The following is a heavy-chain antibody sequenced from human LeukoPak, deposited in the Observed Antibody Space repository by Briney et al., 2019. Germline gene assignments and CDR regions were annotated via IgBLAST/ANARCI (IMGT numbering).Heavy chain of an antibody. Sequence: SETLSLTCTVSGGSISSSSYYWGWIRQPPGKGLEWIGSIYYSGSTYYNPSLKSRVTISVDTSKNQFSLKLSSVTAADTAVYYCARVAATVTTTNFDYWGQGTLVTVSS. V-gene: IGHV4-39*07. D-gene: IGHD4-17*01. CDR2: IYYSGST. CDR1: GGSISSSSYY. J-gene: IGHJ4*02. CDR3: ARVAATVTTTNFDY.